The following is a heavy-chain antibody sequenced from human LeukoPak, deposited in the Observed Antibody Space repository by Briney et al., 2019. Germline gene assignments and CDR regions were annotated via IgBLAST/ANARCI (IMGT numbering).Heavy chain of an antibody. V-gene: IGHV4-59*01. D-gene: IGHD5-12*01. CDR1: GGSFSSYY. CDR3: ARSDQSGYETFFDY. J-gene: IGHJ4*02. Sequence: PSETLSLTCAVYGGSFSSYYWSWIRQPPGKGLEWIGYIYYSGSTNYNPSLKSRVTISVDTSKNQFSLKLSSVTAADTAVYYCARSDQSGYETFFDYWGQGTLVTVSS. CDR2: IYYSGST.